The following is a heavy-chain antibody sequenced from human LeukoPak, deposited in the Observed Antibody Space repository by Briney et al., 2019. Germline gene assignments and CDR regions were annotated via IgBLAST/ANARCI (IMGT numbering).Heavy chain of an antibody. CDR2: TRSKVYGGTT. CDR3: ARGERDFDY. D-gene: IGHD3-16*01. CDR1: GFTVSSNY. V-gene: IGHV3-71*01. J-gene: IGHJ4*02. Sequence: GGSLRLSCAASGFTVSSNYMSWVRQAPGKGLQWIGCTRSKVYGGTTEYAASVKGRITISRDESKSIAYLQMDSLTTEDTAVYFCARGERDFDYWGQGTLVTVPS.